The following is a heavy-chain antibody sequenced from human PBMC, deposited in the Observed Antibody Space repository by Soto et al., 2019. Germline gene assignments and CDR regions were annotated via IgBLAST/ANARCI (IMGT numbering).Heavy chain of an antibody. J-gene: IGHJ6*02. D-gene: IGHD3-10*01. CDR3: AIYTYKGSYSYYGMDV. V-gene: IGHV3-49*03. CDR1: GFTCGDYA. CDR2: VRSKAYVGTT. Sequence: GSLRLSCTTSGFTCGDYAMSWFRQAPGKGLEWVGVVRSKAYVGTTDYAASVKGRFDISGDDSKSIAYLQMNSVTTEDSAVYFCAIYTYKGSYSYYGMDVWGHGTTVTVSS.